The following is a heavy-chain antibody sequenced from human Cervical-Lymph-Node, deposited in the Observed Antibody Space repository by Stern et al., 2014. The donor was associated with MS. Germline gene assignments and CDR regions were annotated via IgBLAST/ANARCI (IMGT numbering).Heavy chain of an antibody. CDR3: VHLPNAFIDY. Sequence: ESGPALLKPTETLTLTCTISGVSLYGSAVAVGWIRQPPGKAPEWLALIYGDGVQRYKARLASRLSITKDSSKNQVVLTMTNMESLDKGTYYCVHLPNAFIDYWGQGTLVTVSS. J-gene: IGHJ4*02. D-gene: IGHD3-16*01. CDR1: GVSLYGSAVA. CDR2: IYGDGVQ. V-gene: IGHV2-5*02.